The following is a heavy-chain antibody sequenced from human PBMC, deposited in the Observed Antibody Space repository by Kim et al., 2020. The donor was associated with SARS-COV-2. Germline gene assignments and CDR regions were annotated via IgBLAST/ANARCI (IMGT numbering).Heavy chain of an antibody. D-gene: IGHD1-26*01. V-gene: IGHV4-59*13. CDR1: GGSISSYY. J-gene: IGHJ6*02. Sequence: SQTLSLTCTVSGGSISSYYWSWIRQPPGKGLEWIGYIYYSGSTNYNPSLKSRVTISVDTSKNQFSLKLSSVTAADTAVYYCAREGGSGGSYGTSYYYYYGMDVWGQGTTVTVSS. CDR3: AREGGSGGSYGTSYYYYYGMDV. CDR2: IYYSGST.